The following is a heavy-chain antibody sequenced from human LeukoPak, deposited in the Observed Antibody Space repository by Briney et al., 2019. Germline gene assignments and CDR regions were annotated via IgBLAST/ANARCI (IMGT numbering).Heavy chain of an antibody. CDR2: IIPIFGTA. J-gene: IGHJ4*02. CDR1: GYTFTSYG. D-gene: IGHD6-19*01. CDR3: ARGDSSGWLD. V-gene: IGHV1-69*13. Sequence: ASVKVSCKASGYTFTSYGISWVRQAPGQGLEWMGGIIPIFGTANYAQKFQGRVTITADESTSTAYMELSSLRSEDTAVYYCARGDSSGWLDWGQGTLVTVSS.